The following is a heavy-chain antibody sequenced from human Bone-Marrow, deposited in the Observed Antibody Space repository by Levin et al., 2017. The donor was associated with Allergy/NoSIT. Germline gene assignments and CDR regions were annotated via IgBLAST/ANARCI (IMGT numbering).Heavy chain of an antibody. J-gene: IGHJ4*02. CDR3: ARDGYYDSSGYRIFQD. CDR1: GFTFNSYT. V-gene: IGHV3-21*01. D-gene: IGHD3-22*01. Sequence: GGSLRLSCAASGFTFNSYTINWVRQAPGKGLEWVSSISSGSTHIYYADSVKGRFTISRDTAKNSLYLEMDSLRAEDTAIYYCARDGYYDSSGYRIFQDWGQGTLVTVSS. CDR2: ISSGSTHI.